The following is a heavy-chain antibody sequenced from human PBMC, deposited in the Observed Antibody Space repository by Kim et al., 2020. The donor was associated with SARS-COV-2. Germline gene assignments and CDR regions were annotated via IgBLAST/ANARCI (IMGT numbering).Heavy chain of an antibody. J-gene: IGHJ4*02. Sequence: YADSVKGRFTISRDNSKNTLYLQMNSLRAEDTAVYYCAKDRYAAAGHFDYWGQGTLVTVSS. CDR3: AKDRYAAAGHFDY. V-gene: IGHV3-23*01. D-gene: IGHD6-13*01.